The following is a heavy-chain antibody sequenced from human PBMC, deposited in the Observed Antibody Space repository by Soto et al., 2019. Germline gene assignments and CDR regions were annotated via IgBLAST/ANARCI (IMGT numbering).Heavy chain of an antibody. J-gene: IGHJ4*02. Sequence: SETLSLTCTVSGGSISSYYWSWIRQPPGKGLEWIGYIYYSGSTNYNPSLKSRVTISVDTSKNQFSLKLSSATAADTAVYYCARVVDYYDSSGLPYYFDYWGQGTLVTVSS. V-gene: IGHV4-59*01. CDR2: IYYSGST. D-gene: IGHD3-22*01. CDR1: GGSISSYY. CDR3: ARVVDYYDSSGLPYYFDY.